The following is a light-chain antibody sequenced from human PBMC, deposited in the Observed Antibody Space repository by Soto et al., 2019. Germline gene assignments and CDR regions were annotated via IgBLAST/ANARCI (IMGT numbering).Light chain of an antibody. CDR3: QQRSSWPYT. J-gene: IGKJ2*01. CDR2: DAS. CDR1: QGVSSY. V-gene: IGKV3-11*01. Sequence: EIVLTQSPATLSLSPGETATLSCRAGQGVSSYLAWYQQKPGQAPRLLIYDASNRATGIPARFSGSGSGTDFTLTISSLEAEDFAVYHCQQRSSWPYTFGQRTKLETK.